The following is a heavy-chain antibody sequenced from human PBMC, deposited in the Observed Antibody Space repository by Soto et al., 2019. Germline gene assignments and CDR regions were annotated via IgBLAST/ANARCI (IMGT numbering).Heavy chain of an antibody. J-gene: IGHJ4*02. CDR3: ARGRVTTYLTAFDH. Sequence: QVQLVQSGAEVKKPGSSVKLSCKVSGGTFISYAISWVRQAPGRGFEWMGGIIPVFGTANYTQQFQGRVTITADASTSTAYMELSSLRSEDTAFYYCARGRVTTYLTAFDHWGQGTLVTVSS. CDR1: GGTFISYA. D-gene: IGHD4-17*01. V-gene: IGHV1-69*01. CDR2: IIPVFGTA.